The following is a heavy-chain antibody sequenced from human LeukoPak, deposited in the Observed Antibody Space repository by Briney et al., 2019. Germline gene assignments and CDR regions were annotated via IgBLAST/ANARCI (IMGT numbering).Heavy chain of an antibody. Sequence: SETLSLTCTVSGVSISSYYWSWIRQPPGKGLEWIGYIYYSGSTNYNPSLKSLVTISVDTSNNQFSLKLSSVTAADTAVYYCARSYGSGSYYKPLGAFDIWGQGTMVTVSS. CDR2: IYYSGST. CDR3: ARSYGSGSYYKPLGAFDI. J-gene: IGHJ3*02. V-gene: IGHV4-59*01. CDR1: GVSISSYY. D-gene: IGHD3-10*01.